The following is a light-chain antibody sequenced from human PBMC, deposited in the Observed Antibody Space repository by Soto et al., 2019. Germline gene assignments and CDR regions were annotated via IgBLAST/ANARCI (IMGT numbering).Light chain of an antibody. CDR1: QTISSW. Sequence: DIQMTQSPSTLSGSVGDRVTITCRASQTISSWLAWYQQKPGKAPKLLIYKASTLKSGVPSRFSGSGSGTEFPLTISSLQPDDFATHYCQHYNSYSEAFGQGTKVDIK. J-gene: IGKJ1*01. CDR2: KAS. CDR3: QHYNSYSEA. V-gene: IGKV1-5*03.